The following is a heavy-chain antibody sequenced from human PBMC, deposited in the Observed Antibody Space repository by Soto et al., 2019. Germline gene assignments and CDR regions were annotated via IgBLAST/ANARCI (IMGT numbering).Heavy chain of an antibody. D-gene: IGHD2-2*01. J-gene: IGHJ4*02. CDR3: AKGNSNSCYAGIDK. V-gene: IGHV3-23*01. CDR1: GFTFSTYV. Sequence: SGGSLRLSCAASGFTFSTYVVNWVRQAPGKGLEWVSVISGNGDTTYYADSVKGRFTISRDNAKNTLYLQMNSLKVDDTAVYYCAKGNSNSCYAGIDKWGQGTLVTVSS. CDR2: ISGNGDTT.